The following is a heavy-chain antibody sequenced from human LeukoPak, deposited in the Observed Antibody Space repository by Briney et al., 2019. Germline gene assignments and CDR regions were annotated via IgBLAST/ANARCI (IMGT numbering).Heavy chain of an antibody. D-gene: IGHD2-21*01. CDR1: GYSISSGYY. CDR2: IYHSGST. V-gene: IGHV4-38-2*02. CDR3: ARGRALFD. Sequence: SETLSLTCTVSGYSISSGYYWGWIRPPPGKGLEWIGSIYHSGSTNYNPSLKSRVTISVDTSKNQFSLKLSSVTAADTAAYYCARGRALFDWGQGTLVTVSS. J-gene: IGHJ4*02.